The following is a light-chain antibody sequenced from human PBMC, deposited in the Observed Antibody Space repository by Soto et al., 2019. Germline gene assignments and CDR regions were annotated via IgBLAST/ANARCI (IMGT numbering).Light chain of an antibody. J-gene: IGLJ1*01. V-gene: IGLV2-14*01. CDR2: EVS. CDR3: SSYTGSSTRLYV. CDR1: SSDVGGYNY. Sequence: QSALTQPPSVSGSPGQSINISCTGTSSDVGGYNYVSWYQQHPGKAPKLMIYEVSSRPSWVSNRFSGSKSGNTASRTISGLQAEDEAEYACSSYTGSSTRLYVFGTGTKVTVL.